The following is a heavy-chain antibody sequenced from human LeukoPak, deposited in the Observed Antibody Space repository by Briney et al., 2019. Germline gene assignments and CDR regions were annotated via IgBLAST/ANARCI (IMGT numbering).Heavy chain of an antibody. V-gene: IGHV4-4*07. CDR1: GGSISSYY. CDR3: ARDYSGGYPGGAVFDY. J-gene: IGHJ4*02. D-gene: IGHD2-15*01. Sequence: SETLSLTCTVSGGSISSYYWNWIRQPAGKGLEWIGRVYPSGSTNYNPSLKSRVTMSVDTSKNQFSLKLSSVTAADTAVYYCARDYSGGYPGGAVFDYWGQGTLVTVSA. CDR2: VYPSGST.